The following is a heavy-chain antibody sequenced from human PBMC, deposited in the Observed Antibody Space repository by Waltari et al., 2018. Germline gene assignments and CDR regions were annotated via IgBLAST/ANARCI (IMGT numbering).Heavy chain of an antibody. V-gene: IGHV1-18*01. J-gene: IGHJ4*02. CDR2: ISAYNGNT. Sequence: QVQLVQSGAEVKKPGASVKVSCKASGYTFTSYGIGWVRRAPCQGLEWMGWISAYNGNTNYAQKLQGRVTMTTDTSTSTAYMELRSLRSDDTAVYYCARDRVSYYDSSGYYRFDYWGQGTLVTVSS. CDR1: GYTFTSYG. D-gene: IGHD3-22*01. CDR3: ARDRVSYYDSSGYYRFDY.